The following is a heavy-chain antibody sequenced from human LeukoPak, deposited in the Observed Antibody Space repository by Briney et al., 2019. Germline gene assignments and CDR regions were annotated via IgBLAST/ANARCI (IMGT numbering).Heavy chain of an antibody. CDR2: MNPNSGNT. CDR3: AREGFDV. J-gene: IGHJ3*01. Sequence: ASVKVSCKASGYTFTGYGISWVRQAPGQGLEWMGWMNPNSGNTGYAQTFQGRVTITWNTSISTAYMELSSLRSDDTAVYYCAREGFDVWGQGTVVTVSS. CDR1: GYTFTGYG. V-gene: IGHV1-8*03.